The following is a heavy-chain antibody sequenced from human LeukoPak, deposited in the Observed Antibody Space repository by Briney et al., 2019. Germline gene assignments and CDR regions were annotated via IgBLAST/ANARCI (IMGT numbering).Heavy chain of an antibody. CDR2: INPSGGST. J-gene: IGHJ4*02. CDR1: GYTFTSYY. Sequence: ASVKVSCKASGYTFTSYYMHWVRQAPGQGLERMGIINPSGGSTSYAQKFQGRVTMTRDTSTSTVYMELSSLRSEDTAVYYCARDNYCTNGVCLYYFDYWGQGTLVTVSS. CDR3: ARDNYCTNGVCLYYFDY. D-gene: IGHD2-8*01. V-gene: IGHV1-46*01.